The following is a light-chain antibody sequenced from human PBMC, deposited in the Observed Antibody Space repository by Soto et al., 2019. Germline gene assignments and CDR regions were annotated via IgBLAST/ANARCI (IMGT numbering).Light chain of an antibody. J-gene: IGLJ1*01. CDR2: EVS. V-gene: IGLV2-14*01. Sequence: QSVLTQPASVSGSPGQSITISCTGTSSDVGGYNYVSWYQQHPGKAPKLMIYEVSNRPSGVSNRFSGSKSGNTASLTISGLQAEDEADYYCGSYTSSSTLVFGTGTQLTVL. CDR1: SSDVGGYNY. CDR3: GSYTSSSTLV.